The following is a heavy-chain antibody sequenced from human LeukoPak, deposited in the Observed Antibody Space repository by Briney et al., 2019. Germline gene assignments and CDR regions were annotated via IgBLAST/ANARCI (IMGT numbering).Heavy chain of an antibody. V-gene: IGHV1-2*02. CDR3: ARDYCTNGVCYLHDAFDI. CDR1: GYTFTGYY. D-gene: IGHD2-8*01. CDR2: INPNRGGT. J-gene: IGHJ3*02. Sequence: ASVKVSCKASGYTFTGYYMQWVRQAPGQGLEWMGWINPNRGGTNYAQKFQGRVTMTRDTSSSTAYMELSRLRSDDTAVYYCARDYCTNGVCYLHDAFDIWGQGTMVTVSS.